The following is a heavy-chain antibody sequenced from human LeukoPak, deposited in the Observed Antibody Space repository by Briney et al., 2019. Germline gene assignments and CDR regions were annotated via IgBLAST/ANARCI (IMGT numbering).Heavy chain of an antibody. J-gene: IGHJ4*02. CDR1: GFTFSSYA. V-gene: IGHV3-64D*09. Sequence: PGGSLRLSCSASGFTFSSYAMHCVRQAPGKGLEYVSGISSNGGSTYYADSVKGRFTISRDNSKNTLYLQMSSLRAEDTAVYYCVKDLVLGGGVDYWGQGTLVTVSS. CDR3: VKDLVLGGGVDY. D-gene: IGHD3-10*01. CDR2: ISSNGGST.